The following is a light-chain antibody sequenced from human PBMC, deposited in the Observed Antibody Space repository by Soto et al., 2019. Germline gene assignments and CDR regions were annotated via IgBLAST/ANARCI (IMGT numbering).Light chain of an antibody. CDR1: QSVKSH. V-gene: IGKV3-15*01. Sequence: EIVMTQSPATLSVSPGERATLSCWASQSVKSHLAWYHQKPGQAPRLLIYDASTRVAGVPARFSGSGSGTDFTLTISRLEPEDFAVYYCQQYGSSGTFGQGTKGDIK. CDR3: QQYGSSGT. J-gene: IGKJ1*01. CDR2: DAS.